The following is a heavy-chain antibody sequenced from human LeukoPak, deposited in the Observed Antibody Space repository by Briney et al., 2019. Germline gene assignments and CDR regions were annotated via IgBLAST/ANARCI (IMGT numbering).Heavy chain of an antibody. CDR3: ATPPDCSSTSCYMRHDAFDV. V-gene: IGHV1-69*05. D-gene: IGHD2-2*02. J-gene: IGHJ3*01. Sequence: SVKVSCKASGYTFTSYDINWVRQATGQGLEWMGGIIPIFGTANYAQKFQGRVTITTDESTSTAYMEMSSLRSEDTAVYYCATPPDCSSTSCYMRHDAFDVWGQGTMVTVSS. CDR2: IIPIFGTA. CDR1: GYTFTSYD.